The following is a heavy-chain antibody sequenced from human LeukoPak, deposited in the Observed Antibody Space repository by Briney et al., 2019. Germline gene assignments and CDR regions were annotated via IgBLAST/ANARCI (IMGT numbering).Heavy chain of an antibody. Sequence: SQTLSLTCAISGDSVSSNSAAWNWIRQSPSRGLEWLGRTYYRSKWSVDYAGSVRSRITINADTPKNQFSLQLNSVTPEDTAVYYCARVLRSSGWYGYNWFGSWGQGTLVTVSS. CDR1: GDSVSSNSAA. CDR3: ARVLRSSGWYGYNWFGS. D-gene: IGHD6-19*01. J-gene: IGHJ5*01. V-gene: IGHV6-1*01. CDR2: TYYRSKWSV.